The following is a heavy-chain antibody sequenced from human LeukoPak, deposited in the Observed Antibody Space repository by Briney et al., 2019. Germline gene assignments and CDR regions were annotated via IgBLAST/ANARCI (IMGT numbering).Heavy chain of an antibody. CDR3: ARVHYYDSSSLYD. Sequence: GGSLRLSCAASGFTVSSNYMSWVRQAPGKGLELVSVIYSGGSTYYADSVKGRFTISRDNSKNTLYLQMNSLRAEDTAVYYCARVHYYDSSSLYDWGQGTLVTVPS. V-gene: IGHV3-66*02. J-gene: IGHJ4*02. CDR2: IYSGGST. D-gene: IGHD3-22*01. CDR1: GFTVSSNY.